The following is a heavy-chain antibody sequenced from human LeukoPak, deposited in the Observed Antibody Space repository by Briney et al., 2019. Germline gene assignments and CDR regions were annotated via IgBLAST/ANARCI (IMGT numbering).Heavy chain of an antibody. V-gene: IGHV4-4*07. D-gene: IGHD4-17*01. CDR2: IYTSGST. CDR3: ARDLTVTTSGVWFDP. CDR1: GGSISSYY. J-gene: IGHJ5*02. Sequence: ASETLSLTCTVSGGSISSYYWSWIRQPAGKGLEWIGRIYTSGSTNYNPSLNSRVTMSVDTSKNQFSLKLSSVTAADTAVYYCARDLTVTTSGVWFDPWGQGTLVTVSS.